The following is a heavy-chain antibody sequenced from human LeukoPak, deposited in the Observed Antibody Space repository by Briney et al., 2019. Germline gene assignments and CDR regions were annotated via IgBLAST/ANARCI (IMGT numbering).Heavy chain of an antibody. CDR1: GGSFSGYY. Sequence: PSETLSLTCAVHGGSFSGYYWSWIRQPPGKGLEWIGEINHSGSTNYNPSLKSRVTISVDTSKNQFSLKLSSVTAADTAVYYCARSTSQPYSSSWYGDDYWGQGTLVTVSS. J-gene: IGHJ4*02. CDR3: ARSTSQPYSSSWYGDDY. CDR2: INHSGST. D-gene: IGHD6-13*01. V-gene: IGHV4-34*01.